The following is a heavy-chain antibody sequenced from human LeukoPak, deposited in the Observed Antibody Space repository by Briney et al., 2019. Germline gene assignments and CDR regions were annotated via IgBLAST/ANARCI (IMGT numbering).Heavy chain of an antibody. D-gene: IGHD2-15*01. J-gene: IGHJ6*03. Sequence: GSLRLSCAASGFTFDDYGMSWVRQAPGKGLEWVSGINWNGGSTGYADSVKGRFTISRDNAKNSLYLQMNSLRAEDTALYYCVKFGYCSGGSCYDYNYYYYYYMDVWGKGTTVTVSS. CDR2: INWNGGST. V-gene: IGHV3-20*04. CDR1: GFTFDDYG. CDR3: VKFGYCSGGSCYDYNYYYYYYMDV.